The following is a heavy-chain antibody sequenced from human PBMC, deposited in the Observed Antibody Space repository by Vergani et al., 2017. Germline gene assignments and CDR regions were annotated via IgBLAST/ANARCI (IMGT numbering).Heavy chain of an antibody. CDR3: AKGTARRYIYGWGHSFDI. V-gene: IGHV3-23*01. D-gene: IGHD5-18*01. CDR2: ISGSGGST. CDR1: GFTFSSYA. Sequence: EVKMLESGGGLVQPGGSLRLSCAASGFTFSSYAMSWVRQAPGKGLVWVSAISGSGGSTYYADSVKGRFTLSRDTSKKTLYLQMNSLRAEDTAVYYCAKGTARRYIYGWGHSFDIGSQGTMVIASS. J-gene: IGHJ3*02.